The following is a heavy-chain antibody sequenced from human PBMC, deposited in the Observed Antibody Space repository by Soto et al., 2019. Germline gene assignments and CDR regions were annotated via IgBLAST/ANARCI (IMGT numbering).Heavy chain of an antibody. D-gene: IGHD3-22*01. V-gene: IGHV2-5*02. CDR3: AHRPQSSLLTDAFDI. Sequence: QITLKESGPTLVKPTQTLMLTCTFSGFSLSTSGGGVGWIRHPPGKALEWLALIYWDDDKRYSPSLKSRLTITKDTSKNQVVLTMPNMDPVDTSTYYCAHRPQSSLLTDAFDISGQGTMVTVSS. J-gene: IGHJ3*02. CDR2: IYWDDDK. CDR1: GFSLSTSGGG.